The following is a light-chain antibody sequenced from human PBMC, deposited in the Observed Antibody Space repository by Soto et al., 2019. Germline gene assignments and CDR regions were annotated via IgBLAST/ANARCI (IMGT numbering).Light chain of an antibody. CDR2: SNN. CDR3: AAWDDSLNGPV. CDR1: SSNIGSNT. Sequence: QSVLTQPPSASGTPGQRVTISCYGSSSNIGSNTVNWYQQLPGTAPKLLIYSNNQRPSGVPDRFSGSKSGTSASLAISGLQSEDEADYYCAAWDDSLNGPVFGGGTKRTVL. V-gene: IGLV1-44*01. J-gene: IGLJ2*01.